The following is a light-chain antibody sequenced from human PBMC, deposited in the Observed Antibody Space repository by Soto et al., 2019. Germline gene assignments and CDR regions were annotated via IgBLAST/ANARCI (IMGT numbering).Light chain of an antibody. V-gene: IGKV3-15*01. Sequence: EIVMTQSPATLSASPGERVTLSCRASHSVRVNLAWYQQNPGQAPRLLIYGASTRATGIPARFSGSGSGTEFTLTISSLQSEDFAFYYCQHANTWRPWTFGQGTKVEIK. CDR1: HSVRVN. J-gene: IGKJ1*01. CDR3: QHANTWRPWT. CDR2: GAS.